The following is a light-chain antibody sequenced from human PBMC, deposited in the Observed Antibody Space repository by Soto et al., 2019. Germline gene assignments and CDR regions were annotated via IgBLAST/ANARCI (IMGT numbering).Light chain of an antibody. J-gene: IGKJ1*01. V-gene: IGKV3-11*01. Sequence: EIVLTQSPATLSLSPGERATLSCRASQSVGSYFAWYQQKPGQAPRLLIYDASNRATGIPARFSGSGSGTDFTLTISSLEPEDFAVYYCQQRGNWPLTF. CDR3: QQRGNWPLT. CDR1: QSVGSY. CDR2: DAS.